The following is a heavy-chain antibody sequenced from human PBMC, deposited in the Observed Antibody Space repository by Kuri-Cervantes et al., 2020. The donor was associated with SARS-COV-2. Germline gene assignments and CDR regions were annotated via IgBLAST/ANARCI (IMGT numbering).Heavy chain of an antibody. CDR3: AREHLWLYSSGWSLGGWYFDL. CDR1: GGSFSGYY. J-gene: IGHJ2*01. CDR2: INHSGST. D-gene: IGHD6-19*01. V-gene: IGHV4-34*01. Sequence: GSLRLSWAVYGGSFSGYYWSWIRQPPGKGLEWIGEINHSGSTNYNPSLKSRVTISVDTSKNQFSLKLSSVTAADTAVYYCAREHLWLYSSGWSLGGWYFDLWGRGTLVTVSS.